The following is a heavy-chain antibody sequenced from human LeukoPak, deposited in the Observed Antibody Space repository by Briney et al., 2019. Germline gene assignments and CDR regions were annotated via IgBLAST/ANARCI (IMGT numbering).Heavy chain of an antibody. Sequence: SETLSLTCAVYGGSFSGYYWTWIRQPPGKGLEWIGEINHSGSTNYNPSLKSRVTTSVDTSKNQFSLKLTSVTAGDTAIYYCARHGAQYYSGSGSYYTTAFDSWGQGILVTVSS. V-gene: IGHV4-34*01. CDR3: ARHGAQYYSGSGSYYTTAFDS. CDR1: GGSFSGYY. D-gene: IGHD3-10*01. CDR2: INHSGST. J-gene: IGHJ4*02.